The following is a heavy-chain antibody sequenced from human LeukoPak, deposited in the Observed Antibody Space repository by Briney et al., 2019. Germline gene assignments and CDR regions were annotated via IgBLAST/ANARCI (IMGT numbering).Heavy chain of an antibody. Sequence: SETLSLTCAVSDYSISSGNYWGWIRQPPGKGLEWIGSVYHSGSTHYSPSLKSRVTISVDTSKNQFSLKLRSVTAADTAVYFCARVEAMYYYDSSGYLRYWGQGILVTVSS. CDR3: ARVEAMYYYDSSGYLRY. CDR1: DYSISSGNY. D-gene: IGHD3-22*01. V-gene: IGHV4-38-2*01. CDR2: VYHSGST. J-gene: IGHJ4*02.